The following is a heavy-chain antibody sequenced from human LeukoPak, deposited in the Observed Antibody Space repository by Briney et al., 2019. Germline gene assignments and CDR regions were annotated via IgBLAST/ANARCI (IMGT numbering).Heavy chain of an antibody. J-gene: IGHJ3*02. CDR2: IIPIFGTA. D-gene: IGHD3-22*01. V-gene: IGHV1-69*05. Sequence: SVKVSCKASGGTFSSYAISWVRQAPGQGLEWMGGIIPIFGTANYAQKFQGRVTITTDESTSTAYMELSSLRSEDTAVSHCAVRGDSSGVIDIWGQGQWSPPLQ. CDR3: AVRGDSSGVIDI. CDR1: GGTFSSYA.